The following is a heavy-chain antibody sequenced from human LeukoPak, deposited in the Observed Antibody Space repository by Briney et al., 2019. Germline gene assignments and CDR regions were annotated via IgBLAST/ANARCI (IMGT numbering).Heavy chain of an antibody. Sequence: SVKGRFTISRDNAKNSLYLQMNSLRAEDTAVYYCARVPLATIDYWGQGTLVTVSS. D-gene: IGHD1-26*01. CDR3: ARVPLATIDY. V-gene: IGHV3-11*06. J-gene: IGHJ4*02.